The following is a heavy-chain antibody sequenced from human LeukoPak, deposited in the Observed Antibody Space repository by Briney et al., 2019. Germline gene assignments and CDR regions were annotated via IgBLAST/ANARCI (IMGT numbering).Heavy chain of an antibody. CDR3: ARGLVRGNDAFDI. Sequence: PGGSLRLSCAASGFTFSSYAMSWVRQAPGKGLEWVSGINWNGGSTGYADSVKGRFTISRDNAKNSLYLQMNSLRAEDTALYYCARGLVRGNDAFDIWGQGTMVTVSS. CDR1: GFTFSSYA. V-gene: IGHV3-20*04. CDR2: INWNGGST. J-gene: IGHJ3*02. D-gene: IGHD2-8*02.